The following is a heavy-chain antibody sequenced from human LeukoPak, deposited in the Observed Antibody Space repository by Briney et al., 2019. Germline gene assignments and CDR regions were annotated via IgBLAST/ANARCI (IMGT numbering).Heavy chain of an antibody. Sequence: ASVKVSCKASGYTFSNYDINWVRQATGQRPEWMRWMNPESGGTGYSQKFQGRVTMTRDSSRSTAYMELISLRFEDTAIYYCTRAIRHQLLSDYWGQGTLVTVSS. V-gene: IGHV1-8*01. J-gene: IGHJ4*02. CDR2: MNPESGGT. CDR3: TRAIRHQLLSDY. CDR1: GYTFSNYD. D-gene: IGHD2-21*01.